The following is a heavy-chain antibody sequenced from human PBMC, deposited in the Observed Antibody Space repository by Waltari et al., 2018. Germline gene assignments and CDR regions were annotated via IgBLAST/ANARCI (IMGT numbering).Heavy chain of an antibody. J-gene: IGHJ4*02. V-gene: IGHV4-39*01. CDR3: ARRQQLVSPFDY. CDR2: IYYSGST. Sequence: QLQLQESGPGLVKPSETLSLTCTVSGGSISSSSYYWGWIRQPPGKGLAWIGSIYYSGSTYYTPSLKSRVTISVDTSKNQFSLKLSSVTAADTAVYYCARRQQLVSPFDYWGQGTLVTVSS. CDR1: GGSISSSSYY. D-gene: IGHD6-13*01.